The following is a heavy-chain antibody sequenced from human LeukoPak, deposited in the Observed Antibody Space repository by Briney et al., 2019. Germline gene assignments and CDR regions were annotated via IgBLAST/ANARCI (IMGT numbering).Heavy chain of an antibody. V-gene: IGHV4-59*01. Sequence: SETLSLTCTVSGGSISSYYWSWIRQPPGKGLEWIGYIYYSGSTNYNPSLKSRVTISVDTSENQFSLKLSSVTAADTAVYYCARTKFPLGGYPFDYWGQGTLVTVSS. J-gene: IGHJ4*02. CDR2: IYYSGST. CDR1: GGSISSYY. D-gene: IGHD5-18*01. CDR3: ARTKFPLGGYPFDY.